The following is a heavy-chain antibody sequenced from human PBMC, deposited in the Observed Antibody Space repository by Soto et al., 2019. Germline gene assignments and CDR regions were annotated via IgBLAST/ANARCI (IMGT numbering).Heavy chain of an antibody. J-gene: IGHJ4*02. D-gene: IGHD7-27*01. CDR2: ISAYNGNT. CDR3: ARDSKFWGRPPRSNFDY. Sequence: ASVKVSCKASGYTFTSYGISWVRQAPGQGLEWMGWISAYNGNTNYAQKLQGRVTMTTDTSTSTAYMELRSLRSDDTAVYYCARDSKFWGRPPRSNFDYWGQGTLVTVSS. V-gene: IGHV1-18*01. CDR1: GYTFTSYG.